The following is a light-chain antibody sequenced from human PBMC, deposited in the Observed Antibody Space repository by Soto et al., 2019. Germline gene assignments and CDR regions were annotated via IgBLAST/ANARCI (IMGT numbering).Light chain of an antibody. CDR3: QQRRNCPLT. CDR1: QSVDSY. V-gene: IGKV3-11*01. J-gene: IGKJ4*01. CDR2: DVS. Sequence: EIVLTQSPATLSLSPGERATLSCRASQSVDSYLTWYQQKPGQAPRLLIYDVSKRDTGIPVRFSGSGSGTDYTLTISNLEPEDVAVYYCQQRRNCPLTFGGGTKVEIK.